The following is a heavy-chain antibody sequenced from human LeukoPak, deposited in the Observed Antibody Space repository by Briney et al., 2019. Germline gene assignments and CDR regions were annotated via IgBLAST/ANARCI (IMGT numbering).Heavy chain of an antibody. J-gene: IGHJ5*02. D-gene: IGHD3-10*01. V-gene: IGHV1-69*01. CDR1: GGTFSSYA. Sequence: ASVKVSCKASGGTFSSYAISWVRQAPGQGLEWMGGIIPIFGTANYAQKFQGRVTITADESTSTAYMELSSLRSEDTAVYYCASNREYGSGSYRRFDPWGQGTLVTVPS. CDR2: IIPIFGTA. CDR3: ASNREYGSGSYRRFDP.